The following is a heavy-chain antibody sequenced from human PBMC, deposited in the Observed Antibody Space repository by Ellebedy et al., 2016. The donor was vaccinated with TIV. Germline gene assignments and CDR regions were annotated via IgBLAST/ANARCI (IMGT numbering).Heavy chain of an antibody. D-gene: IGHD3-3*01. Sequence: MPGGSLRLSCAVYGGSFSGNYWSWIRQPPGKRLEWIGEINDRGSTNYNPSLKSRVTISVDTSKNQFSLKLTSVSAADTAVYYCARGALAILGVVTGYYGLDVWGQGTTVTVSS. V-gene: IGHV4-34*01. CDR2: INDRGST. CDR1: GGSFSGNY. J-gene: IGHJ6*02. CDR3: ARGALAILGVVTGYYGLDV.